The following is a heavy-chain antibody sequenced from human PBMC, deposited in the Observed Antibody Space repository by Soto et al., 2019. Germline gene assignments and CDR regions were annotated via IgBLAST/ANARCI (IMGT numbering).Heavy chain of an antibody. Sequence: GGSLRLSCAASGFTFSDYAMHWVRQAPGKGLEWVAVVSHDGRNTHYADSVKGRFTISRDSSKNTVSLKMTSLRAEDTAVYYCAKGGRQWLVTSDFNYWGQGALVTVSS. CDR3: AKGGRQWLVTSDFNY. D-gene: IGHD6-19*01. J-gene: IGHJ4*02. CDR1: GFTFSDYA. V-gene: IGHV3-30*18. CDR2: VSHDGRNT.